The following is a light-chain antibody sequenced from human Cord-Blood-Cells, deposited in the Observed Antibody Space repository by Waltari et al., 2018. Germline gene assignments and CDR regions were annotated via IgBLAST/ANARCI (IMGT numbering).Light chain of an antibody. Sequence: DIQMTQSPSSLSASVGDRVTITCRASQSISSYLNWYQQKPGKAPKLLIYAASSLQSGVPSRFSRSGSGTDFTLTISSLQPEDFATYYCQQSDSTLYTFGQVTKLEIK. CDR3: QQSDSTLYT. V-gene: IGKV1-39*01. CDR2: AAS. CDR1: QSISSY. J-gene: IGKJ2*01.